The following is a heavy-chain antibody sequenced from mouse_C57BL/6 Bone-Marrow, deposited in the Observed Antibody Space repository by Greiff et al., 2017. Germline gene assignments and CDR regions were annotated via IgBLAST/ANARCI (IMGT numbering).Heavy chain of an antibody. CDR1: GYTFTSYW. Sequence: QVQLQQPGAELVKPGASVKLSCKASGYTFTSYWMHWVKQRPGQGLEWIGMIHPNSGSTNYNEKFKSKATLTVDTSSSTAYMQLSSLTSEDSAVYYCARDYYGSSLGYYFDYWGQGTTLTVSS. V-gene: IGHV1-64*01. J-gene: IGHJ2*01. D-gene: IGHD1-1*01. CDR3: ARDYYGSSLGYYFDY. CDR2: IHPNSGST.